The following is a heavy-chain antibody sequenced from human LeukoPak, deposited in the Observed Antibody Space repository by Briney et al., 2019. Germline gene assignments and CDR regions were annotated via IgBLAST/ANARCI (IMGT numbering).Heavy chain of an antibody. CDR1: GGSISNKY. D-gene: IGHD3-10*01. V-gene: IGHV4-59*01. Sequence: SETLSLTCTVSGGSISNKYWSWIRQPPGKGLEWIGYIYYSGSTNYNPSLKSRVTISVDTSKNQFSLKLSSVTAADTAVFYCARGFYYGSGSYYIHFDYWGQGTLVTVSS. CDR3: ARGFYYGSGSYYIHFDY. J-gene: IGHJ4*02. CDR2: IYYSGST.